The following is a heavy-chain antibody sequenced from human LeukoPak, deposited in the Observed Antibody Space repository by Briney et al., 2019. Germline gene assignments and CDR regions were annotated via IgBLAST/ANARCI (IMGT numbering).Heavy chain of an antibody. J-gene: IGHJ6*03. CDR2: ISSSGSTI. CDR3: ATIYYYYYMDV. D-gene: IGHD2-21*01. Sequence: GGSLRLSCAASGFTFSDYYMSWIRQAPGKGREWVSYISSSGSTIYYADSVKGRFTISRDNAKNSLYLQMNSLRAEDTAVYYCATIYYYYYMDVWGKGTTVTISS. CDR1: GFTFSDYY. V-gene: IGHV3-11*01.